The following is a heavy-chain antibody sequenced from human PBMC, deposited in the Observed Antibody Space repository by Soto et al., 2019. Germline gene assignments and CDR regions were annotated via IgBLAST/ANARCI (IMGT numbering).Heavy chain of an antibody. Sequence: VGSLRLSCAASGFTLRSYAMSWVRQAPGKGLEWVSAISGSGGSTYYADSVKGRFTISRDNSKNTLYLQMNSLRAEDTAVYYCAKDSSSWPHYFDYWGQGTLVTVSS. CDR3: AKDSSSWPHYFDY. CDR2: ISGSGGST. D-gene: IGHD6-13*01. CDR1: GFTLRSYA. J-gene: IGHJ4*02. V-gene: IGHV3-23*01.